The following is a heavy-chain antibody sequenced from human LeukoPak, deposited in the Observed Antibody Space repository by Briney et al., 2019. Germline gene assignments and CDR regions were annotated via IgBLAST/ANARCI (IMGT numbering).Heavy chain of an antibody. Sequence: PGGSLRLSCAASGFTFSSYDMHWVRQATGKGLEWVSAIGTAGDTYYPGSVKGRFTISRENAKNSLYLQMNSLRAGDTAVYYCAREDEPNNAFDIWGQGTMVTVSS. J-gene: IGHJ3*02. CDR2: IGTAGDT. D-gene: IGHD2/OR15-2a*01. CDR3: AREDEPNNAFDI. CDR1: GFTFSSYD. V-gene: IGHV3-13*04.